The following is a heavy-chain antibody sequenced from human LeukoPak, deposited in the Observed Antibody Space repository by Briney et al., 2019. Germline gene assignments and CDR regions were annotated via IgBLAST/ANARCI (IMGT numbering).Heavy chain of an antibody. CDR3: ARDAGYSYGYGFDY. CDR2: IKQDGSEK. D-gene: IGHD5-18*01. CDR1: GFTVSTNH. J-gene: IGHJ4*02. Sequence: GGSLRLSCAASGFTVSTNHMSWVRQAPGKGLEWVANIKQDGSEKYYVDSVKGRFTISRDNAKNSLYLQMNSLRAEDTAVYYCARDAGYSYGYGFDYWGQGTLVTVSS. V-gene: IGHV3-7*01.